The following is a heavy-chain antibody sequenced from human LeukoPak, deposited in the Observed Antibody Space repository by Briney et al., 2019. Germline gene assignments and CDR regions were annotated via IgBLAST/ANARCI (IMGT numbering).Heavy chain of an antibody. J-gene: IGHJ3*02. CDR1: GGSFSGYY. V-gene: IGHV4-34*01. CDR3: AREAATDGSGNDI. CDR2: INHSGST. Sequence: SETLSLTCAVYGGSFSGYYWSWIRQPPGKGLEWIREINHSGSTNYNPSLKSRVTISVDTSKNQFSLKLSSVTAADTAVYYCAREAATDGSGNDIWGQGTMVTVSS. D-gene: IGHD3-10*01.